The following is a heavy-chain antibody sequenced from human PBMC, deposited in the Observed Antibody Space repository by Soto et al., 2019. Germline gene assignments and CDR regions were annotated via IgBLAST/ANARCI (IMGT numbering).Heavy chain of an antibody. CDR1: GGSISSYY. V-gene: IGHV4-59*08. J-gene: IGHJ5*02. Sequence: QVQLQESGPGLVKPSETLSLTCTVSGGSISSYYWSWIRQPPGKGLEWSGYIYYSGSTNYNPSLKSRVTISVDTSKNQFSLKLSSVTAADTAVYYCARLAVAAGSPWFDPWGQGTLVTVSA. D-gene: IGHD6-19*01. CDR3: ARLAVAAGSPWFDP. CDR2: IYYSGST.